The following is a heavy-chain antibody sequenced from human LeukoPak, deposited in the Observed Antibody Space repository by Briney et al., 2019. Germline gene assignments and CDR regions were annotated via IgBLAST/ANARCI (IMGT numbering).Heavy chain of an antibody. J-gene: IGHJ4*02. CDR3: AKGFGRYDSSGYYYV. Sequence: GGSLRLSCAASGFTFSIYAMSWVRQAPGKGLEWVSAISGSGGSTYYADSVKGRFTISRDNSKNTLYLQMNSLRAEDTAVYYCAKGFGRYDSSGYYYVWGQGTLVTVSS. CDR1: GFTFSIYA. D-gene: IGHD3-22*01. CDR2: ISGSGGST. V-gene: IGHV3-23*01.